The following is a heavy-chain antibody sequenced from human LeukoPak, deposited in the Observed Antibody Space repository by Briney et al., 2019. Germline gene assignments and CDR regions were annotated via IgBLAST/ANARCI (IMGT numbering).Heavy chain of an antibody. CDR2: IYYNLST. CDR1: GDTIDTRHFY. J-gene: IGHJ1*01. CDR3: AKGGDAYKVGNY. D-gene: IGHD5-24*01. Sequence: SETLSLTCIVSGDTIDTRHFYWTWIRQPPGKGLEWIGSIYYNLSTSYNPSLLSRGTISVDTSKNQFSLRLTSVTAADTAMYYCAKGGDAYKVGNYWGPGNMVTVSS. V-gene: IGHV4-39*07.